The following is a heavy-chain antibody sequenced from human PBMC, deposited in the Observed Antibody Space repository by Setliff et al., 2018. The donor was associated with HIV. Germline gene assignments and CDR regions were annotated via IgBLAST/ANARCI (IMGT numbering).Heavy chain of an antibody. CDR2: ISAAGTI. J-gene: IGHJ4*01. Sequence: TSETLSLTCTVSGGSISSYYWSWIRQPAGKRLEFIGRISAAGTINYNPSLRSRVTLSVDTSENQFSLTVNSVTAADTAMYFCARYEGRATGSWWDQSASWYLDYWGHGILVTVSS. CDR3: ARYEGRATGSWWDQSASWYLDY. V-gene: IGHV4-4*07. D-gene: IGHD6-13*01. CDR1: GGSISSYY.